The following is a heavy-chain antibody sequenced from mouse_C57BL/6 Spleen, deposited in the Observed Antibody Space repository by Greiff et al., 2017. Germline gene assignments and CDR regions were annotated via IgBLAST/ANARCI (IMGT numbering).Heavy chain of an antibody. CDR2: INPSTGGT. CDR3: ARRANYGFDY. V-gene: IGHV1-53*01. CDR1: GYTFTSYW. Sequence: QVQLQQPGTELVKPGASVKLSCKASGYTFTSYWMHWVQQRPGQGLEWIGNINPSTGGTNYNEKLKSKATLTVDKSTSTAYMQRSSQTSEDSAVYYCARRANYGFDYWGQGTTLTVSS. J-gene: IGHJ2*01. D-gene: IGHD1-1*01.